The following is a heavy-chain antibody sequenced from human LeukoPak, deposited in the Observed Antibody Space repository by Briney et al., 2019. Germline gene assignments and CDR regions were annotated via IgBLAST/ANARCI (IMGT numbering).Heavy chain of an antibody. Sequence: PSETLSLTCAVYGGSFSGYYWSWIRQPPGKGLEWIGEINHSGSTNYNPSLKSRVTISVDTSKNQFSLKLSSVTAADTAVYYCARDPNRYSGPHWFDPWGQGTLVTVSS. CDR3: ARDPNRYSGPHWFDP. V-gene: IGHV4-34*01. CDR2: INHSGST. D-gene: IGHD5-12*01. J-gene: IGHJ5*02. CDR1: GGSFSGYY.